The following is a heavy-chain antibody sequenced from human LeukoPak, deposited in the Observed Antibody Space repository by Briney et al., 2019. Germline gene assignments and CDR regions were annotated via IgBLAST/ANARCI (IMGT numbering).Heavy chain of an antibody. J-gene: IGHJ6*02. V-gene: IGHV6-1*01. CDR2: TYYRSKWYN. D-gene: IGHD6-19*01. CDR3: ARDLWAVAGNNYYYYGMDV. Sequence: SQTLSLTCAISGDSVSSNSAAWNWIRHSPSRGLDWLGRTYYRSKWYNDYAVSVKSRITINPDTSKNQFSLQLNSVTPEDTAVYYCARDLWAVAGNNYYYYGMDVWGQGTTVTVSS. CDR1: GDSVSSNSAA.